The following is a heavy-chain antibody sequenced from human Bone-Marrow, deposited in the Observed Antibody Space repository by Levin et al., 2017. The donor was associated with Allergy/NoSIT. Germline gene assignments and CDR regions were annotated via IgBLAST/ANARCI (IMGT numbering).Heavy chain of an antibody. CDR3: ARGPRYGDYAPDY. D-gene: IGHD4-17*01. J-gene: IGHJ4*01. V-gene: IGHV4-31*03. Sequence: PSETLSLTCTVSGVSVSSGDYYWSWIRQQPGKGPEWIGYIYNNGNTYYNPSLRSRVTISLDTSKNQFSLKLASVTAADTAFYYCARGPRYGDYAPDYWGQGTLVTVSS. CDR1: GVSVSSGDYY. CDR2: IYNNGNT.